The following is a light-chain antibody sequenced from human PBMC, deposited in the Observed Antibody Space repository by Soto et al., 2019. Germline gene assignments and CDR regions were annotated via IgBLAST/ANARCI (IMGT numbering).Light chain of an antibody. CDR3: QQSYSSPFT. Sequence: DIQMTQAPSSPSASVGDRVTITCRASQPIDTSLNWYQQKPVNAPRLLIYAASSLQSGVPLRFSGSGSGTDFTLTISSLQPEDFATYYCQQSYSSPFTFGPGTTVDIK. CDR2: AAS. V-gene: IGKV1-39*01. J-gene: IGKJ3*01. CDR1: QPIDTS.